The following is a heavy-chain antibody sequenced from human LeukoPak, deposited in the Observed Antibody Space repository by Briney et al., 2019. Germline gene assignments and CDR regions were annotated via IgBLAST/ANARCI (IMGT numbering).Heavy chain of an antibody. Sequence: SETLSLTCTVSGGSISSYYWSWIRQPPGKGLEWIGYIYYSGSTNYNPSLKGRVTISVDTSKNQFSLKLSSVTAADTAVYYCARELVYCSGGSCYSGGIDYWGQGTLVTVSS. CDR3: ARELVYCSGGSCYSGGIDY. CDR1: GGSISSYY. J-gene: IGHJ4*02. V-gene: IGHV4-59*01. D-gene: IGHD2-15*01. CDR2: IYYSGST.